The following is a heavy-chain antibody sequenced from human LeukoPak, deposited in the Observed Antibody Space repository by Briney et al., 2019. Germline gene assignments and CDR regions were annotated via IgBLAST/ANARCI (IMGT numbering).Heavy chain of an antibody. CDR2: IKQDGSEK. D-gene: IGHD6-6*01. CDR1: GFTFSSYW. CDR3: ARDVGYSSSSIYFDY. Sequence: GGSLRLSCAASGFTFSSYWMSWVRQDPGKGLEGVANIKQDGSEKYYVDSVKGRFTISRDNAKNSLYLQMNSLRAEDTAVYYCARDVGYSSSSIYFDYWGQGTLVTVSS. J-gene: IGHJ4*02. V-gene: IGHV3-7*01.